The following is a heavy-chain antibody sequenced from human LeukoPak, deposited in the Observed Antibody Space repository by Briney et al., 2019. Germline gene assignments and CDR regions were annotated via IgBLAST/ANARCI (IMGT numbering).Heavy chain of an antibody. Sequence: SGTLSLTCSVSGDDISSSNWWTWVRQPPQKGLEWIGEVYHSGSTNYNPSLKSRIYMSVDKSQNRFSLRLTSVTAADTAVYFCARVSGSGLYFKSFDPWGQGTLVIVSS. D-gene: IGHD3-10*01. CDR1: GDDISSSNW. V-gene: IGHV4-4*02. CDR2: VYHSGST. CDR3: ARVSGSGLYFKSFDP. J-gene: IGHJ5*01.